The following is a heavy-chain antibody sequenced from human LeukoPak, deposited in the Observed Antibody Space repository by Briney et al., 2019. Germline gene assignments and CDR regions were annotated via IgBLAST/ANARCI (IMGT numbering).Heavy chain of an antibody. CDR3: AREILGGFNPGAY. Sequence: SETLSLTCTVSLDXTTSNFCSWVRQPPGKGLEWLGGIHRSGSPNYNPSLQSRVTISIDRSRNQIVLELSSVTAADTAVYYCAREILGGFNPGAYWGQGTLVTVSS. D-gene: IGHD1-14*01. CDR2: IHRSGSP. J-gene: IGHJ4*02. CDR1: LDXTTSNF. V-gene: IGHV4-4*02.